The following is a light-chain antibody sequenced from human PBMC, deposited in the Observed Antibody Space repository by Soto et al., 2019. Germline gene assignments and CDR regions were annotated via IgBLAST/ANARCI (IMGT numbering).Light chain of an antibody. CDR2: SNN. V-gene: IGLV1-44*01. Sequence: QSVLTQPTSASGTPGQRVTISCSGSSSNIGSNTVNWYQQLPGTAPKLLIYSNNHRPSGVPDRFSGSKSGTSVSLAISGLQSEDEADYYCAAWDDSLNGVVFGGGTKLTVL. CDR3: AAWDDSLNGVV. J-gene: IGLJ2*01. CDR1: SSNIGSNT.